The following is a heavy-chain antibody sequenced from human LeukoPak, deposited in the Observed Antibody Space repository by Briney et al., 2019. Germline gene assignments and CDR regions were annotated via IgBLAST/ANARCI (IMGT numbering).Heavy chain of an antibody. CDR3: ARTAMVTAHDAFDI. V-gene: IGHV3-20*01. D-gene: IGHD5-18*01. CDR2: INWNGGST. J-gene: IGHJ3*02. Sequence: GGSLRLSCVASGFTFDDYGMSWVRQAPGKGLEWVSGINWNGGSTGYADSVKGRFTISRDNAKNSLYLQMNSLRAEDTALYHCARTAMVTAHDAFDIWGQGTMVTVSS. CDR1: GFTFDDYG.